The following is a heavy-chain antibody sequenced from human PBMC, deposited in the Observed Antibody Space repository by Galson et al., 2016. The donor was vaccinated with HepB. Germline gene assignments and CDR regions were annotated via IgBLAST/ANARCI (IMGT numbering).Heavy chain of an antibody. D-gene: IGHD6-25*01. J-gene: IGHJ6*04. V-gene: IGHV3-53*01. CDR2: LYAGDNT. Sequence: SLRLSCAASGFSVSTNYMTWVRQAPGKGLEWVSVLYAGDNTRYADSVKGRFTISRDKSKNTVYLQMNSLRGEDTAVYYCARECGSGCFSGLDVWGKGTTVTVSS. CDR1: GFSVSTNY. CDR3: ARECGSGCFSGLDV.